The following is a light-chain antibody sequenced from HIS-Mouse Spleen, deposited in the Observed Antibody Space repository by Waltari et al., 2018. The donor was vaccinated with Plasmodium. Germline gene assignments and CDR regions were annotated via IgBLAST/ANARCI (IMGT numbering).Light chain of an antibody. V-gene: IGKV3-15*01. CDR3: QQYNNWSFT. J-gene: IGKJ3*01. CDR1: RSVSSN. Sequence: EIVMTQSPATLSVSTGERDTLSCRASRSVSSNLAWYQQKPGQAPRLLIYGASTRATGIPARFSGSGSGTEFTLTISSLQSEDFAVYYCQQYNNWSFTFGPGTKVDIK. CDR2: GAS.